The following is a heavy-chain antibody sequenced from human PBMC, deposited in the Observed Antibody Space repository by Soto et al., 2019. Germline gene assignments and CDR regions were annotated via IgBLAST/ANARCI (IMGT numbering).Heavy chain of an antibody. CDR2: INPSGGTA. CDR3: ARDGYKIGLDAFDI. Sequence: GASVKVSCKASGYTFTSYYMHWVRQAPGQGLEWMGIINPSGGTANYAQKFQGRVTITADESTSTAYMELSSLRSEDTAVYYCARDGYKIGLDAFDIWGQGTMVTVSS. D-gene: IGHD5-12*01. V-gene: IGHV1-46*01. J-gene: IGHJ3*02. CDR1: GYTFTSYY.